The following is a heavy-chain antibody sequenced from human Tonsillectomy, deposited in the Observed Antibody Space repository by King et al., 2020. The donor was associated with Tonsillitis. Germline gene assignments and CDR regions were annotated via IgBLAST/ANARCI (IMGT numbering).Heavy chain of an antibody. D-gene: IGHD3-16*01. J-gene: IGHJ4*02. V-gene: IGHV4-59*01. Sequence: VQLQESGPGLVKPSETLSLTCTVSGDSISTYYWSWIRQPPGKGLEWIGYIHFIGSTNYNPSLESRVTISVDTSKKQISLKLRSVTAADTAVYYCASGSRQGWGSGLTFDSWGQGTLVTVSS. CDR2: IHFIGST. CDR3: ASGSRQGWGSGLTFDS. CDR1: GDSISTYY.